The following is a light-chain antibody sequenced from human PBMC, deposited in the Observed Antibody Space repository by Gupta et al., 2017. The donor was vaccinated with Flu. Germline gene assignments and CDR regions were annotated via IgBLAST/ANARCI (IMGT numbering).Light chain of an antibody. CDR1: SRDVGSDKY. Sequence: QSALTQPASVSGSPGQSITISCSGSSRDVGSDKYVSWYQHHPGKDPKLMIYEATNRPSGVSDRFSGSKSGSTASLTISGLQSEDEAYYYCMSHTTSSTEVVGSGTKLTVL. V-gene: IGLV2-14*01. CDR3: MSHTTSSTEV. CDR2: EAT. J-gene: IGLJ1*01.